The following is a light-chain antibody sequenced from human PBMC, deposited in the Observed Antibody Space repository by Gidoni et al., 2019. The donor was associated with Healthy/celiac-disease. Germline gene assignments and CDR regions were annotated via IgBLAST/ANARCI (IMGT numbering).Light chain of an antibody. CDR3: QQYDNLPIT. J-gene: IGKJ5*01. CDR1: QDISNY. CDR2: DAS. V-gene: IGKV1-33*01. Sequence: DIQMTQSPSSLSASVGDRVTITCQASQDISNYLNWYQQKPGKDPKLLIYDASNLEPGVPSGFSGSGSGTDFAFTISSLQPEDIATYYWQQYDNLPITFGQGTRLEIK.